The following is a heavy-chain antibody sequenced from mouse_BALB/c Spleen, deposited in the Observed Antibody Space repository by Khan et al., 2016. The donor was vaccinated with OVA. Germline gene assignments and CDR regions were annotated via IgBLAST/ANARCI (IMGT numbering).Heavy chain of an antibody. D-gene: IGHD3-1*01. V-gene: IGHV1S81*02. J-gene: IGHJ3*01. Sequence: QVQLQQSGAELVKPGASVKLSCKASGYAFTNYQMYWVKQRPGQGLEGIGEINPSNGGTNFNEKFKSKATLTEDKSSSTAYMQLSSLTSEDSAVYYCTRGGYGGFAYWGQGTLVTVSA. CDR3: TRGGYGGFAY. CDR1: GYAFTNYQ. CDR2: INPSNGGT.